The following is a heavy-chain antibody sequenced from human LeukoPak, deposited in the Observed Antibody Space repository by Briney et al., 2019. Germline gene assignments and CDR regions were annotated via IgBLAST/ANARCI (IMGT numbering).Heavy chain of an antibody. Sequence: PSETLSLTCTVSGACVNSKTYHWTWMRQPAGKALEWIGRIYSTGSTTYNPSLKSRVTISIDATKNQFSLTLTSATAADTALYYCARDGHSNGWTFFDSWGQGTLVTVSS. D-gene: IGHD6-19*01. CDR3: ARDGHSNGWTFFDS. CDR2: IYSTGST. V-gene: IGHV4-61*02. CDR1: GACVNSKTYH. J-gene: IGHJ4*02.